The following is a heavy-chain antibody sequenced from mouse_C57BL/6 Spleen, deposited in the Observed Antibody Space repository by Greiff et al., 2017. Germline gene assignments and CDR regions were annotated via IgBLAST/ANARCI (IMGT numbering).Heavy chain of an antibody. Sequence: DVHLVESGGGLVKPGGSLKLSCAASGFTFSSYAMSWVRQTPEKRLEWVATISDGGSYTYYPDNVKGRFTISRDNAKNNLYLQMSHLKSEDTAMYYCARGMITAKGVWYFDVWGTGTTVTVSS. D-gene: IGHD2-4*01. CDR2: ISDGGSYT. J-gene: IGHJ1*03. V-gene: IGHV5-4*01. CDR3: ARGMITAKGVWYFDV. CDR1: GFTFSSYA.